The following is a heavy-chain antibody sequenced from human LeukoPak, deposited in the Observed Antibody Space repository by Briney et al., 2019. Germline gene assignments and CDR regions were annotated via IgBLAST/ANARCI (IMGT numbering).Heavy chain of an antibody. CDR2: VYYSGTT. Sequence: PSGTLSLTCTVSGGSISSGDYYWSCIRQPPGRGLESIGYVYYSGTTYYNPSPKSRVTITENTSKHQFSLKLSSETAADTAVYYCARADILATNFDYWGQGTLVTGSS. CDR1: GGSISSGDYY. V-gene: IGHV4-30-4*02. D-gene: IGHD5-12*01. J-gene: IGHJ4*02. CDR3: ARADILATNFDY.